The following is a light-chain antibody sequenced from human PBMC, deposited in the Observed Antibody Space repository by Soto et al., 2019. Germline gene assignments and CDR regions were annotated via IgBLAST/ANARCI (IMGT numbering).Light chain of an antibody. CDR1: QSVSSSY. J-gene: IGKJ1*01. V-gene: IGKV3-20*01. CDR3: QQYGSSPRT. Sequence: EIVLTQSPGTLSLSPGERATLSCRASQSVSSSYLGWYQQKPGHAPRRLIYAASSRATGIPDRFSGSGSGTDFTLTISRLEPEDFAVYYCQQYGSSPRTFGQGTKVEIK. CDR2: AAS.